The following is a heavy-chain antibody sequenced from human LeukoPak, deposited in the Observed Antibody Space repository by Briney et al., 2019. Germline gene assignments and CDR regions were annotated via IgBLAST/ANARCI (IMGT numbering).Heavy chain of an antibody. J-gene: IGHJ4*02. Sequence: GGSLRLSCAASGFTFSSYDMHWVRQAPGKGLEWVSAIGTAGDTYYPGSVRGRFTISRENAKNSLYLQMNSLRAGDTAVYYCARASFGEYPYYFDYWGQGTLVTVSS. D-gene: IGHD3-10*01. CDR3: ARASFGEYPYYFDY. V-gene: IGHV3-13*01. CDR2: IGTAGDT. CDR1: GFTFSSYD.